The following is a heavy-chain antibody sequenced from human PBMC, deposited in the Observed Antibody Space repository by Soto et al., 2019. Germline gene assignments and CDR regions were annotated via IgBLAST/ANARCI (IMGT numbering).Heavy chain of an antibody. CDR3: SRVGCSNSKCYTRGMDV. D-gene: IGHD2-2*01. J-gene: IGHJ6*02. V-gene: IGHV4-4*07. CDR1: GGSISGYY. CDR2: IYSDGTT. Sequence: PSETLSLTCTVSGGSISGYYWSWVRQPAGKGLEWVGRIYSDGTTNYSPSLKSRVTMSLDTSKDQFSLHLNSVTAADTAVYYCSRVGCSNSKCYTRGMDVWGQGTTATVSS.